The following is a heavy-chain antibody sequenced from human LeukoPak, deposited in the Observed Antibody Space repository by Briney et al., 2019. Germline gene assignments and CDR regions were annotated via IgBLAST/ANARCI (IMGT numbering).Heavy chain of an antibody. CDR2: ISGSGGST. Sequence: PGGSLRLSCAASGFTFSSYAMSWVRQAPGKGLEWVSAISGSGGSTYYADPVKGRFTISRDNSKNTLYLQMNSLRAEDTAVYYCAKDRGLRYCSSTSCPYFDYWGQGTLVTVSS. V-gene: IGHV3-23*01. J-gene: IGHJ4*02. CDR1: GFTFSSYA. D-gene: IGHD2-2*01. CDR3: AKDRGLRYCSSTSCPYFDY.